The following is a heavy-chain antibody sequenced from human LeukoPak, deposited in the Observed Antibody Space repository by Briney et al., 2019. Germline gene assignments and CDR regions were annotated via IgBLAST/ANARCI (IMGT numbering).Heavy chain of an antibody. CDR2: ISAYNGNT. J-gene: IGHJ3*02. V-gene: IGHV1-18*01. Sequence: VASVKVSCKASGYTFTSYGISWVRQAPGQGLEWMGWISAYNGNTNYAQKLQGRVTMTTDTSTSTAYMELRSLRSDDTAVYYCASFGAVAGTQRHQPSYAFDIWGQGTMVTVSS. CDR1: GYTFTSYG. D-gene: IGHD6-19*01. CDR3: ASFGAVAGTQRHQPSYAFDI.